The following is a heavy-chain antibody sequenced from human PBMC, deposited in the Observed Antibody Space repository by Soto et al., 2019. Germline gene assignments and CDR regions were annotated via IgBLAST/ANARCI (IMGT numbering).Heavy chain of an antibody. CDR3: VRSADYFNY. CDR1: GFTLSSYW. CDR2: INSDGSIT. Sequence: EVQLVESGGGLVQPGGSLRLSCAASGFTLSSYWMHWVRQAPGKGPVWVSRINSDGSITSYADSVKGRFTISRDNAKNTLYLHMNSLRGEDTAVYYCVRSADYFNYWCQGTLVTVS. J-gene: IGHJ4*02. V-gene: IGHV3-74*01.